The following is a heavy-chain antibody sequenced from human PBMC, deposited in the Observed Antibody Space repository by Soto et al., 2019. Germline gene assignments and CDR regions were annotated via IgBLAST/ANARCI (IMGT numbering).Heavy chain of an antibody. Sequence: SVKVSCKASGVTFSSYAISWVRQAPVQGLQWMGGIIPIFGTTNYAQKFQGRVTITADESTSTVYMELSSLRSEDTAVYYCARVTDSNFLYWGQGALVTVSS. V-gene: IGHV1-69*13. CDR2: IIPIFGTT. J-gene: IGHJ4*02. D-gene: IGHD4-4*01. CDR3: ARVTDSNFLY. CDR1: GVTFSSYA.